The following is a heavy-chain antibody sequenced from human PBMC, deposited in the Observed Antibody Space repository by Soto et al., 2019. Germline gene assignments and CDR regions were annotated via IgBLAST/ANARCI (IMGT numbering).Heavy chain of an antibody. CDR1: GYTFTSYG. CDR3: ARTYDSSGDGDPIDY. D-gene: IGHD3-22*01. Sequence: ASVKVSCKASGYTFTSYGISWVRQAPGQGLEWMGWISAYNGNTNYAQKLQGRVTMTTDTSTSTAYMELRSLTSEDTAVYSCARTYDSSGDGDPIDYWGQGTLVTVSS. CDR2: ISAYNGNT. J-gene: IGHJ4*02. V-gene: IGHV1-18*04.